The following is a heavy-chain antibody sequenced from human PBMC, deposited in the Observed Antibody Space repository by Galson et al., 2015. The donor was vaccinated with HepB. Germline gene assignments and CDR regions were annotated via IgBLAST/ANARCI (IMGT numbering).Heavy chain of an antibody. J-gene: IGHJ4*02. CDR1: GFTFTNYA. D-gene: IGHD4-17*01. CDR2: VSGSGVST. V-gene: IGHV3-23*01. CDR3: AKDRMTTVPPQYYFDY. Sequence: SLRLSCAASGFTFTNYAMNWVRQAPGKGLEWVSAVSGSGVSTYYADSVKGRFTISRDNSKNTLYLQMNSLRAEDTAVYYCAKDRMTTVPPQYYFDYWGQGTLVTVSS.